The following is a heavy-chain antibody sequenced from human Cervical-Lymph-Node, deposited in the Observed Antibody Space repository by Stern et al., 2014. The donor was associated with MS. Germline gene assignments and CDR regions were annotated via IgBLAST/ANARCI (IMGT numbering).Heavy chain of an antibody. J-gene: IGHJ4*02. CDR1: GGSISSGGYY. D-gene: IGHD6-19*01. Sequence: QVQLQESGPGLVKPSQTLSLTCTVSGGSISSGGYYWSWIRQHPGKGLEWFGYIYYSGSTYYNPSLKSRVTISVDTSKNQFSLKLSSVTAADTAVYYCARVGAVAGTPGLDYWGQGTLVTVSS. CDR3: ARVGAVAGTPGLDY. CDR2: IYYSGST. V-gene: IGHV4-31*03.